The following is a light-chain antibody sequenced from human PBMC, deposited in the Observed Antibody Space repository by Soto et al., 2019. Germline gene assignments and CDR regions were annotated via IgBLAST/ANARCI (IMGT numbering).Light chain of an antibody. CDR1: QRVSSDY. J-gene: IGKJ1*01. V-gene: IGKV3-20*01. Sequence: EIVLTQSPGTLSLSPGERATLSCRASQRVSSDYLAWYQQKPGQSPRLLVYGVSSRATGIPDRFSSSGSGTDFTLTISRLEPEDLAVYYCQQYGSSPMTFGQGTKVEIQ. CDR3: QQYGSSPMT. CDR2: GVS.